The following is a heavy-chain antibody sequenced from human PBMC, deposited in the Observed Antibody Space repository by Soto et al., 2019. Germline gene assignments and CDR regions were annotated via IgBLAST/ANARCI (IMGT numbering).Heavy chain of an antibody. J-gene: IGHJ2*01. CDR3: ATSGDYRSSWYLEL. D-gene: IGHD4-4*01. CDR2: IIPIFSTV. V-gene: IGHV1-69*14. CDR1: GGTLDGFG. Sequence: QVQLVQSGAEMRKPGSSVKVSCKATGGTLDGFGVSWIRQAPGEQLEWMGGIIPIFSTVDYAQKFKDRITINADKSTSTVYLEMRKLRSEDTAVLYCATSGDYRSSWYLELRGRGTQVTVSS.